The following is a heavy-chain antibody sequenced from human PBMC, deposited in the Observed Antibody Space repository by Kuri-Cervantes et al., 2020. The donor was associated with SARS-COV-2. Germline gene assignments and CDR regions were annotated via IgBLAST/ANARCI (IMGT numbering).Heavy chain of an antibody. CDR2: MNPNSGNT. CDR3: ARGEVPYDADY. Sequence: ASAKVSCKASGGTFSSYAISWVRQATGQGLEWMGWMNPNSGNTGYAQKFQGRVTITRNTSISTAYMELSSLRSEDTAVYYCARGEVPYDADYWGQGTLVTVSS. CDR1: GGTFSSYA. V-gene: IGHV1-8*03. J-gene: IGHJ4*02. D-gene: IGHD3-22*01.